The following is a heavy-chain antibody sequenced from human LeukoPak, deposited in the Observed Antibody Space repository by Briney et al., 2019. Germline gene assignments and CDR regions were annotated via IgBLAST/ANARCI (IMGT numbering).Heavy chain of an antibody. Sequence: SETLSLTCAVYGGSFSGYYWSWIRQPPGKGLEWIGEINHSGSTNYNPSLKSRVTISVDTSKNQFSLKLSSVIAADTAVYYCARDDYYDSSGYPDEDAFDIWGQGTMVTVSS. V-gene: IGHV4-34*01. J-gene: IGHJ3*02. CDR2: INHSGST. D-gene: IGHD3-22*01. CDR1: GGSFSGYY. CDR3: ARDDYYDSSGYPDEDAFDI.